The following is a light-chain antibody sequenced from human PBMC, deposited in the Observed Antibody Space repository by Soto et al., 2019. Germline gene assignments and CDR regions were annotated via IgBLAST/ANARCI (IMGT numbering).Light chain of an antibody. J-gene: IGLJ1*01. Sequence: QSVLTHPASVSGSPGQSITISCTGTSSDVGSYNLVSWYQQHPGKAPKVIIYEGRKRPSGVSNRFSGSKSGNTASLTISGLQAEDEADYYCCSFAGSTPFVFXTGTKVTVL. CDR2: EGR. V-gene: IGLV2-23*01. CDR3: CSFAGSTPFV. CDR1: SSDVGSYNL.